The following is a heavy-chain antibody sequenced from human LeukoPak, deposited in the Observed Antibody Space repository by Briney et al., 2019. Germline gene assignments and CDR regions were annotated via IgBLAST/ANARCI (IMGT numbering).Heavy chain of an antibody. D-gene: IGHD6-13*01. V-gene: IGHV3-48*03. CDR1: GFTFSSYE. J-gene: IGHJ4*02. Sequence: AGGSLRLSCAASGFTFSSYEMNWVRQAPGKGLEWGSYISSSGSTTYYADSVKGRFTISRDNSKNTLFLQMNSLRAEDTAVYYCAKDSPRIYSSSWRVPFDYWGQGTLVTVSS. CDR2: ISSSGSTT. CDR3: AKDSPRIYSSSWRVPFDY.